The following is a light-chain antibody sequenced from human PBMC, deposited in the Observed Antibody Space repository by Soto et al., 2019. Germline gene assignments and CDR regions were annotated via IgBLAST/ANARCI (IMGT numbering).Light chain of an antibody. CDR3: QQSYTAPPT. V-gene: IGKV1-39*01. CDR2: AAS. CDR1: LTTSIY. Sequence: DNQLTQSPSSLSAYLGDRVTITCRASLTTSIYLNWYQHSPGKAPRLLIYAASSLQSGVPSRFSGSGSGTDFTLTISSLQAKDFATYYCQQSYTAPPTFGQGTKVE. J-gene: IGKJ1*01.